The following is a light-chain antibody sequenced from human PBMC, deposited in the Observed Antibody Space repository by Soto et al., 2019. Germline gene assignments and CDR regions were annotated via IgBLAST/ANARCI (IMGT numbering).Light chain of an antibody. CDR1: QSIASY. CDR2: SAS. Sequence: DIPMTQSPSSLSASVGNRVTITCRASQSIASYLNWYQQKPGKAPNLLIYSASSLQSGVPSRFSGSGSGTDFTLTISSLQPEDFVTYYCQQSFSTPVTFGQGTKLEIK. J-gene: IGKJ2*01. CDR3: QQSFSTPVT. V-gene: IGKV1-39*01.